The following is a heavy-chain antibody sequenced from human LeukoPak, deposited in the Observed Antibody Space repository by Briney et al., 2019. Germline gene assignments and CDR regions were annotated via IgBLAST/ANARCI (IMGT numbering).Heavy chain of an antibody. J-gene: IGHJ4*02. CDR1: GVTFSSYW. V-gene: IGHV3-74*01. CDR2: INSDGSST. D-gene: IGHD3-9*01. CDR3: RVLRYFDWLLFDY. Sequence: PGGSLRLSCAASGVTFSSYWIHWVRQVPGKGLVWVSRINSDGSSTNYADSVKGRFTISRNNAKNTVYLQMNSLRAEDTAVYYCRVLRYFDWLLFDYWGQGTLVTVSS.